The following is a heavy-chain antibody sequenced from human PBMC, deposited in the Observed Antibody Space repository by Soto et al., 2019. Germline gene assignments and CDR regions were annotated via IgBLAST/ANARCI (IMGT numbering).Heavy chain of an antibody. CDR2: ISYSGST. J-gene: IGHJ4*02. CDR1: GGSISSADSH. V-gene: IGHV4-30-4*01. D-gene: IGHD1-1*01. Sequence: QVQLQESGPGLVKPSQTLSLICTVSGGSISSADSHWSWIRQPPGTGLEWIGYISYSGSTSYTPSLTSRVTISLAPSNNHFSLSLTSVTAADPPVYYCVRVSTGTSDYDYWGQGTLVTVSS. CDR3: VRVSTGTSDYDY.